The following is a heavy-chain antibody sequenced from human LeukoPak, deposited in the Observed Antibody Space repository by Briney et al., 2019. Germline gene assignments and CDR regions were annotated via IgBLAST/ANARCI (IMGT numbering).Heavy chain of an antibody. V-gene: IGHV4-34*01. Sequence: IPSETLSLTCAVYGGSFSGYYWSWTRQPPGKGLEWIGEINHSGSTNYNPSLKSRVTISVDTSKNQFSLKLSSVTAADTAVYYCARALSSSWYGDYWGQGTLVTVSS. CDR2: INHSGST. J-gene: IGHJ4*02. CDR1: GGSFSGYY. CDR3: ARALSSSWYGDY. D-gene: IGHD6-13*01.